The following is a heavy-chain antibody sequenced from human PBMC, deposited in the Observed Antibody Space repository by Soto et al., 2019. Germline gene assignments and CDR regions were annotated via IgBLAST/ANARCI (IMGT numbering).Heavy chain of an antibody. CDR1: GYTFTSYG. D-gene: IGHD6-19*01. Sequence: QVQLVQSGAEVKKPGASVKVSCKASGYTFTSYGISWVRQAPGQGLEWMGWISAYNGNTNYAQKLQGRVTMTTDTSPSKAYMERRSMRSDDTAVYYCARDSTAAVAGLFAYWGQGTLVTVSS. V-gene: IGHV1-18*01. J-gene: IGHJ4*02. CDR3: ARDSTAAVAGLFAY. CDR2: ISAYNGNT.